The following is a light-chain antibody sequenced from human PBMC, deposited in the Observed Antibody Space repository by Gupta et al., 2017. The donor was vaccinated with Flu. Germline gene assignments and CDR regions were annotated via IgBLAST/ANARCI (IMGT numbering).Light chain of an antibody. J-gene: IGKJ3*01. V-gene: IGKV3-15*01. CDR2: DAS. CDR3: QQENSWPFT. CDR1: HSVRND. Sequence: EKVMTQFPATLSVSPGESATLSCRASHSVRNDLAWYQQKPGQAPRLLIYDASTRATGFPARFSGSGSGTEFTLTISGRQSEDLAVYYCQQENSWPFTFGHGTKVDIK.